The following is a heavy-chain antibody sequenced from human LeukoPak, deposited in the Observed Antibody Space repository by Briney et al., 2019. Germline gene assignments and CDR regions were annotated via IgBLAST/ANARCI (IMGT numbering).Heavy chain of an antibody. V-gene: IGHV1-69*05. Sequence: SVKVSCKASGGTFSSYAISWVRQAPGQGIEWMGGIIPIFGTANYAQKFQGRVTITTDESTSTAYMELSSLRSEDTAVYYCARGYYGSGRGNWFDPWGQGTLVTVSS. J-gene: IGHJ5*02. CDR1: GGTFSSYA. CDR2: IIPIFGTA. CDR3: ARGYYGSGRGNWFDP. D-gene: IGHD3-10*01.